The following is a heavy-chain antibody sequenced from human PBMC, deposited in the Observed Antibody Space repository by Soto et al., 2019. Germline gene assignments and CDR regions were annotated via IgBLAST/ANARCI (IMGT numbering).Heavy chain of an antibody. Sequence: PGGSLRLSCTASGFTFGDYAMSWVRQAPGKGLEWVGFIRSKAYGGTTEYAASVKGRFTISRDDSKSIAYLQMNSLKTEDTAVYYCTSLYRSGWYGGHVGDYWGQGTLVTVSS. J-gene: IGHJ4*02. D-gene: IGHD6-19*01. CDR2: IRSKAYGGTT. CDR1: GFTFGDYA. CDR3: TSLYRSGWYGGHVGDY. V-gene: IGHV3-49*04.